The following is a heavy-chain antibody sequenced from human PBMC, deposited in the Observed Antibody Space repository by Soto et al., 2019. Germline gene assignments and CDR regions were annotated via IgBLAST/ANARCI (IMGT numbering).Heavy chain of an antibody. CDR3: ARREYNYGSFDY. J-gene: IGHJ4*02. Sequence: SETLSLTCTVSGGSTSSSGYYWGWIRQPPGKGLEWIASIYYSGSTYYNPSLKSRVTISVDTSKNQFSLKLSSVTAADTAVYYCARREYNYGSFDYWGQGTLVTVSS. D-gene: IGHD5-18*01. CDR1: GGSTSSSGYY. V-gene: IGHV4-39*01. CDR2: IYYSGST.